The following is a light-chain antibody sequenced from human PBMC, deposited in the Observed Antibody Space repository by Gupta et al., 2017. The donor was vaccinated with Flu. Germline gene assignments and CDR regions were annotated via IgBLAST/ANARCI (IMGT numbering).Light chain of an antibody. CDR3: CSYACNLWV. V-gene: IGLV2-11*01. CDR2: DGT. J-gene: IGLJ3*02. Sequence: QSVTISCTGTSSDGGGYDYVSWYHHHPGNDPKCMIYDGTKRPSGVRARFSGSKSGNTASLTISGLQDEDDDDYYCCSYACNLWVFGGGTKLTVL. CDR1: SSDGGGYDY.